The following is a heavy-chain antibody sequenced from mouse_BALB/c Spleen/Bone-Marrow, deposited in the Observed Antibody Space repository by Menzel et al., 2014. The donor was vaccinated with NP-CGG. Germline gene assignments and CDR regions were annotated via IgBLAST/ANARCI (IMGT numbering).Heavy chain of an antibody. V-gene: IGHV3-2*02. CDR3: ARRYYAMDN. J-gene: IGHJ4*01. CDR1: GYSITSDYA. Sequence: EVQLQQSGPGLVKPSQSLSLTRTVTGYSITSDYAWNWIRQFPGNKLEWMGYISYSGITSYNPSLKSRISITRDTSKNQFFLQLNSVTTEDTATYYCARRYYAMDNWGQGTSVTVSS. CDR2: ISYSGIT.